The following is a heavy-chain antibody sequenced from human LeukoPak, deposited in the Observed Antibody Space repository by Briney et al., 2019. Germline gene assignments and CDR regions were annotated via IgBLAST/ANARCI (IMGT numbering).Heavy chain of an antibody. CDR2: ISGSGGST. CDR1: GFTFSSYA. CDR3: AKDERGYSYGLFDY. V-gene: IGHV3-23*01. Sequence: GGSLRLSCPASGFTFSSYAMSRVRPPPGRGLDGVSAISGSGGSTYYADSVKGRFTISRDNSKNTLYLQMNSLRAEDTAVYYCAKDERGYSYGLFDYWGQGTLVTVSS. D-gene: IGHD5-18*01. J-gene: IGHJ4*02.